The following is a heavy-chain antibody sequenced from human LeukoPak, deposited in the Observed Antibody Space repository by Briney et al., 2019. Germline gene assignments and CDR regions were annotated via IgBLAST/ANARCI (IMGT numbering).Heavy chain of an antibody. D-gene: IGHD6-19*01. J-gene: IGHJ4*02. Sequence: GGSLRLSCAASGFTFSNAWMSWVRQAPGKGLEWVGRIKSKTDGGTTDYAAPVKGRFTISRDDSKNTLYLQMNSLKTEDTAVYYCATPPLIAVADEDYWGQGTLVTVSS. CDR1: GFTFSNAW. CDR2: IKSKTDGGTT. CDR3: ATPPLIAVADEDY. V-gene: IGHV3-15*01.